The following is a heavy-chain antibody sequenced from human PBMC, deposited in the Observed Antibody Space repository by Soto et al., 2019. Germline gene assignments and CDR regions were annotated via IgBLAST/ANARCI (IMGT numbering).Heavy chain of an antibody. J-gene: IGHJ4*02. CDR3: ATLRWLPNYVDY. CDR1: GGTFSSYA. Sequence: SVKVSCKASGGTFSSYAISWVRQAPGQGLEWMGGIIPILGTANYAQKFQGRVTITADESTSTAYMELSSLRSEDTAVYYCATLRWLPNYVDYWGQGTLVTVSS. V-gene: IGHV1-69*13. D-gene: IGHD5-12*01. CDR2: IIPILGTA.